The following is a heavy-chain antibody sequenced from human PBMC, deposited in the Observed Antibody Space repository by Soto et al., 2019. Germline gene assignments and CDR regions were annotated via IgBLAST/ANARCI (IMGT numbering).Heavy chain of an antibody. J-gene: IGHJ4*02. Sequence: EVQLLESGGGLVQPGGSLRLSCAASGFTFSTNAMTWVRQAPGKGLEWVSFISANSGTTYFADSVKGRFTISRDSSKSTLYLQMNSLRAEDTAVYYCAKASSISWGGFDFWGQGTLITVSS. CDR1: GFTFSTNA. CDR3: AKASSISWGGFDF. V-gene: IGHV3-23*01. D-gene: IGHD6-13*01. CDR2: ISANSGTT.